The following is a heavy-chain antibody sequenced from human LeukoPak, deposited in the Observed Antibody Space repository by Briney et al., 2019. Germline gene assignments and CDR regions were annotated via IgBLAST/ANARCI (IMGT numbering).Heavy chain of an antibody. D-gene: IGHD3-3*01. Sequence: GASVKVSSKASGGTFSNYAINWVRQAPGQGLEWMGGIIPMFGKANYAQKFQGRVTITADESTSTAYMELSSLRSEDTAVYYCAREFRRRLYYDFWSGYYYWGQGTLVTVSS. V-gene: IGHV1-69*13. CDR3: AREFRRRLYYDFWSGYYY. CDR2: IIPMFGKA. J-gene: IGHJ4*02. CDR1: GGTFSNYA.